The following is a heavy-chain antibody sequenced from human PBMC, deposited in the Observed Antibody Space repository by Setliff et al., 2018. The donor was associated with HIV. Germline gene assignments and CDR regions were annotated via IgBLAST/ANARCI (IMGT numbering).Heavy chain of an antibody. CDR2: IIPILGIA. V-gene: IGHV1-69*10. J-gene: IGHJ6*02. CDR3: ARGGVCTSSSCGGIYYYGMDV. Sequence: SVKVSCKASGGTFSSYAISWVRQAPGQGLEWMGGIIPILGIANYAQKFQGRVTITADKSTSTAYMELSSLRSEDTAVYYCARGGVCTSSSCGGIYYYGMDVWSQGTTVTVSS. CDR1: GGTFSSYA. D-gene: IGHD2-2*01.